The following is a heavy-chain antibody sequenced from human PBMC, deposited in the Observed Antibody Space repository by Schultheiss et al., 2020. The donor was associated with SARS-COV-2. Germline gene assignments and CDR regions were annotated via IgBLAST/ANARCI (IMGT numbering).Heavy chain of an antibody. Sequence: GGSLRLSCAASGFTFSSYWMHWVRQAPGKGLVWVSRINSDGSSTSYADSVKGRFTISRDNAKNTLYLQMNSLRAEDTAVYYCARVMTTVTTLIYYYYYMDVWGKGTTVTVSS. CDR2: INSDGSST. CDR3: ARVMTTVTTLIYYYYYMDV. D-gene: IGHD4-17*01. J-gene: IGHJ6*03. CDR1: GFTFSSYW. V-gene: IGHV3-74*01.